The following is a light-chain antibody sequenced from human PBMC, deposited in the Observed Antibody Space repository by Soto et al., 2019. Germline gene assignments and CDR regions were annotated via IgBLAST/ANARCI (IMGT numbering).Light chain of an antibody. V-gene: IGKV3-20*01. Sequence: EIVLTQSPGTLSLSPRERATLSCRASQSVSSSYLAWYQQKPGQAPRLLIYGASSRATGIPDRFSGSGSGTDFTLTISRLEPEDFAVYYCQQYGSSPETVGQGTKVEIK. J-gene: IGKJ1*01. CDR1: QSVSSSY. CDR2: GAS. CDR3: QQYGSSPET.